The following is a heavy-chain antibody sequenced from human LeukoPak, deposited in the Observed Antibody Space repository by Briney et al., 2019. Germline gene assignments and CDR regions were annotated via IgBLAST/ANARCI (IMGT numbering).Heavy chain of an antibody. CDR2: IKEDGSEK. CDR3: AKARGYSYGPFDY. V-gene: IGHV3-7*03. D-gene: IGHD5-18*01. J-gene: IGHJ4*02. Sequence: GGSLRLSCAASGFSFSSYWMSWVRQAPGKGLEWVANIKEDGSEKNYVDSVKGRFTISRDNSKNTLYLQINSLRAEDTAVYYCAKARGYSYGPFDYWGQGTLVTISS. CDR1: GFSFSSYW.